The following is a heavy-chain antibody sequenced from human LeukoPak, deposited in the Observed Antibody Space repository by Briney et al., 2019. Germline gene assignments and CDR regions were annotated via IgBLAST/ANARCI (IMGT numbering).Heavy chain of an antibody. J-gene: IGHJ6*04. Sequence: GRSLRLSCAASGFTFSSYGMHWVRQAPGKGLEWVAVISYDGSNKYYADSVKGRFTISRDNSKNTLYLQMSSLRAEDTAVYYCAKTPRKDYCYGMDVWGKGTTVTVSS. CDR1: GFTFSSYG. V-gene: IGHV3-30*18. CDR2: ISYDGSNK. CDR3: AKTPRKDYCYGMDV.